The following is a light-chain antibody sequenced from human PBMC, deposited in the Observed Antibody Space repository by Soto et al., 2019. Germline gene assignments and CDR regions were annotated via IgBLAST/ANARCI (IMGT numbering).Light chain of an antibody. Sequence: SALTQPRSLSVSPGQSVTISFTGTSSDVGVYNYVSCYQQYPGKAPKIMIYDVSKRPSGVPDRFSGSKSDNTASLTISGLQAEDEADYYCCSYAGSYTFVFGIGTKVTVL. CDR2: DVS. CDR1: SSDVGVYNY. V-gene: IGLV2-11*01. J-gene: IGLJ1*01. CDR3: CSYAGSYTFV.